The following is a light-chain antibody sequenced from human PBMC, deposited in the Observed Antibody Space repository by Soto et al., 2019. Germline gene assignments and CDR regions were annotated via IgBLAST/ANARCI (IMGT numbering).Light chain of an antibody. J-gene: IGKJ5*01. CDR3: QQYNNWPRIT. V-gene: IGKV3-15*01. Sequence: EIMMTQSPASLSVSPGERATLSCRASQSVSSNLAWYQQRPGQAPRLLIYDASTRATDIPARFSGSGSGTEFTLTISSLQSEDFAVYYCQQYNNWPRITFGQGTRLEI. CDR1: QSVSSN. CDR2: DAS.